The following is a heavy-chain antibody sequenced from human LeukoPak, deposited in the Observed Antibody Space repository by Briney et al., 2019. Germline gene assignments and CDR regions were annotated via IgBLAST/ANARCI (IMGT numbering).Heavy chain of an antibody. V-gene: IGHV3-30*04. Sequence: GGSLRLSCAASGFNFSTYAMNWVRQAPGKGLEWVTIISYDGSKKYYVDSVKGRFTISRDNSKNTLYLRMNSLRAEDTAVYYCARDYSPTTVTTYDAFDMWGQGTLVTVSS. J-gene: IGHJ3*02. CDR3: ARDYSPTTVTTYDAFDM. CDR2: ISYDGSKK. D-gene: IGHD4-17*01. CDR1: GFNFSTYA.